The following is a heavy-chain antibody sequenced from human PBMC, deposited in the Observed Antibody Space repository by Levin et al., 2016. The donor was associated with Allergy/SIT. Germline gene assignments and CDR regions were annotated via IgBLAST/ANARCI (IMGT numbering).Heavy chain of an antibody. CDR1: GFTFSSYG. Sequence: GGSLRLSCAASGFTFSSYGMHWVRQAPGKGLEWVAVIWYDGSNKYYADSVKGRFTISRDNSKNTLYLQMNSLRAEDTAVYYCAKDPYYDSSGPPYYFDYWGQGTLVTVSS. CDR3: AKDPYYDSSGPPYYFDY. CDR2: IWYDGSNK. V-gene: IGHV3-33*06. J-gene: IGHJ4*02. D-gene: IGHD3-22*01.